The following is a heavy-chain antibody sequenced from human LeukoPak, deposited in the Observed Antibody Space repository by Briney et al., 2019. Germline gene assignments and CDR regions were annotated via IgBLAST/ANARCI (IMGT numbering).Heavy chain of an antibody. Sequence: ASVKVSCKASRYTFTGYYMHWVRQAPGQGLEWMGWISAYNGDTNYAQKLQGRVTMTTDTSTSTAYMELRSLRSDDTAVYYCARDPPDYYDFWSGSSYYMDVWGKGTTVTVSS. J-gene: IGHJ6*03. CDR1: RYTFTGYY. CDR2: ISAYNGDT. CDR3: ARDPPDYYDFWSGSSYYMDV. V-gene: IGHV1-18*04. D-gene: IGHD3-3*01.